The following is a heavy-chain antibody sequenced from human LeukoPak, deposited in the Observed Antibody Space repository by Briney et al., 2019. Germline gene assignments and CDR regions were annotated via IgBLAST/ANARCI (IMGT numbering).Heavy chain of an antibody. J-gene: IGHJ4*01. V-gene: IGHV4-34*01. D-gene: IGHD6-13*01. CDR2: INHSGST. Sequence: PSETLSLTCAVYGGSFSGYYWTWIRQPPRKGLEWIGEINHSGSTNYNPSLTSRVSISVDTSKNQFSLKLSSVTAADTAVYYCARAPAQQLASNFDSCGQGTLVTVSS. CDR1: GGSFSGYY. CDR3: ARAPAQQLASNFDS.